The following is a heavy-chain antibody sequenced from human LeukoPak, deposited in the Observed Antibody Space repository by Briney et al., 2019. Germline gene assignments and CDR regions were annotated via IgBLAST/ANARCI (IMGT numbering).Heavy chain of an antibody. V-gene: IGHV3-66*02. CDR2: IYSGGST. CDR1: GFTVSSNY. CDR3: ARDVRTGYYYYYMDV. J-gene: IGHJ6*03. D-gene: IGHD1-1*01. Sequence: GGSLRLSCPASGFTVSSNYMSWVRQAPGKGLEWVSVIYSGGSTYYADYVKGRFTISRDNSKNTLYLQMNSLRAEDTAVYYCARDVRTGYYYYYMDVWGKGTTVTVSS.